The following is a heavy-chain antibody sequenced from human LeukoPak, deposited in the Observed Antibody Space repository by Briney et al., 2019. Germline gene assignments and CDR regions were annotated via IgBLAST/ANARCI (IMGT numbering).Heavy chain of an antibody. V-gene: IGHV3-9*01. Sequence: GGSLRLSCAASGFTFSSYAMSWVRQAPGKGLEWVSGISWNSGSIGYADSVKGRFTISRDNAKNSLYLQMNSLRAEDTALYYCAKEKSGSPTFDYWGQGTLVTVSS. J-gene: IGHJ4*02. D-gene: IGHD1-26*01. CDR1: GFTFSSYA. CDR3: AKEKSGSPTFDY. CDR2: ISWNSGSI.